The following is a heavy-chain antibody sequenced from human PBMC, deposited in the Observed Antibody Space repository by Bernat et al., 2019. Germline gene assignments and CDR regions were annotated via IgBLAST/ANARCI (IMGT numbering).Heavy chain of an antibody. V-gene: IGHV4-39*02. J-gene: IGHJ4*02. CDR3: AREGDIVATIIDY. CDR2: IYYSGST. CDR1: GGSISSRSYY. D-gene: IGHD5-12*01. Sequence: QLQLQESGPGLVRPSETLSLTCTVSGGSISSRSYYWGWIRQPPGKGLEWIGSIYYSGSTYYNPSLKSRVTISVDTSKNQFSLKLSSVTAADTAVYYCAREGDIVATIIDYWGQGTLVTVSS.